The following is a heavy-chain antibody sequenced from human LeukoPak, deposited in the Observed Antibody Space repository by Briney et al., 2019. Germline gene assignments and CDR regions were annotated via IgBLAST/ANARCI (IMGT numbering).Heavy chain of an antibody. V-gene: IGHV3-74*01. CDR3: ARGHSNNGGYYMDV. Sequence: GGSLRLSCAASGFTLRSYWMHWVRQGPGKGLVWVSRINSDGSTTGYADSVKGRFTISRDNAENTVYLQMNSLRAEDTAVYYCARGHSNNGGYYMDVWGKGTTVTVSS. D-gene: IGHD2/OR15-2a*01. J-gene: IGHJ6*03. CDR1: GFTLRSYW. CDR2: INSDGSTT.